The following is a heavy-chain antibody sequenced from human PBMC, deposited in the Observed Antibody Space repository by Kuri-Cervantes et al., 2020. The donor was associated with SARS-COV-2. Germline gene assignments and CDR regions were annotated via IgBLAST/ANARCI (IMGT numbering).Heavy chain of an antibody. J-gene: IGHJ6*03. CDR2: INPNSGGT. CDR1: GYTFTGYY. V-gene: IGHV1-2*02. CDR3: ARRYYMDV. Sequence: ASVKVSCKASGYTFTGYYMHWVRQAPGQGLEWMGWINPNSGGTNYAQQFQGRVTMTRDTSISTAYMELSRLRSEDTAVYYCARRYYMDVWGKGTTVTVSS.